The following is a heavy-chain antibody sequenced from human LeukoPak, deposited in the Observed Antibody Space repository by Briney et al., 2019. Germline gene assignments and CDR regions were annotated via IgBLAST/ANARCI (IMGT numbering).Heavy chain of an antibody. D-gene: IGHD3-3*01. CDR2: ISGSGGST. CDR3: ASYDFWSGHHAFAI. CDR1: GFTFSSYA. J-gene: IGHJ3*02. Sequence: PGGSLRLSCAASGFTFSSYAMSWVRQAPGKGLEWGSAISGSGGSTYYADSVKGRFTISRDNSKNTLYLQMNSLRAEDTAVYYCASYDFWSGHHAFAIWGQGTMVTVSS. V-gene: IGHV3-23*01.